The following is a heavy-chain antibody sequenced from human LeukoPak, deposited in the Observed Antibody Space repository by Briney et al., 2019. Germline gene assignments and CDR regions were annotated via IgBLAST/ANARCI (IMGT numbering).Heavy chain of an antibody. D-gene: IGHD3-10*01. CDR3: VRAGLLKNWFDP. V-gene: IGHV3-11*04. CDR1: GFTLSDYN. J-gene: IGHJ5*02. Sequence: PGGSLTLSCAASGFTLSDYNMNWIRQPPGKGLEWISYISSSRRTIDNADSVKGRFTISSDNANKSLYLQMNRLRPEDTAVYYCVRAGLLKNWFDPWDHGTQVTVSS. CDR2: ISSSRRTI.